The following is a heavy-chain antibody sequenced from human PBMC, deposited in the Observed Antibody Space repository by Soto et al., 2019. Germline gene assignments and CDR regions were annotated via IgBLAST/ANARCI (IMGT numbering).Heavy chain of an antibody. CDR2: IKSKTDGGTT. CDR1: GFTFSNAW. V-gene: IGHV3-15*01. CDR3: TTWILTGYYLPRGDAFDI. J-gene: IGHJ3*02. D-gene: IGHD3-9*01. Sequence: GGSLRLSCAASGFTFSNAWMSWVRQAPGKGLEWVGRIKSKTDGGTTDYAAPVKGRFTISRDDSKNTLYLQMNSLKTEDTAVYYCTTWILTGYYLPRGDAFDIWGQGTMVTVSS.